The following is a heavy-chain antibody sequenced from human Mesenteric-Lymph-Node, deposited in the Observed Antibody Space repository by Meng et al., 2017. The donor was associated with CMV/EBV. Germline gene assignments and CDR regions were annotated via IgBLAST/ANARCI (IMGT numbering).Heavy chain of an antibody. D-gene: IGHD6-13*01. J-gene: IGHJ4*02. Sequence: GESLKISCAASGFTFSSYSMNWVRQAPGKGLEWVSSISGSSTYTHYADSVKGRFTISRDNSKNTLYLQMNSLRAEDTAVYYCARVLHSSSWYNSYFDYWGQGTLVTVSS. V-gene: IGHV3-21*01. CDR3: ARVLHSSSWYNSYFDY. CDR1: GFTFSSYS. CDR2: ISGSSTYT.